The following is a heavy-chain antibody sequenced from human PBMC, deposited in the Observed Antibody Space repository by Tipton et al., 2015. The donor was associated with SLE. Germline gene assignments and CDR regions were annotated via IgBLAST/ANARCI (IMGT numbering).Heavy chain of an antibody. V-gene: IGHV3-48*03. Sequence: SLRLSCAASGFIFSVYEMNWVRQAPGKGLEWVSYISGSSDTIYYADSVKGRFTISRDNAKNSLYLQMNSLRAEDTAVYYCARDSGADIVVVPGNWFDPWGQGTLVTVSS. D-gene: IGHD2-2*01. CDR2: ISGSSDTI. J-gene: IGHJ5*02. CDR3: ARDSGADIVVVPGNWFDP. CDR1: GFIFSVYE.